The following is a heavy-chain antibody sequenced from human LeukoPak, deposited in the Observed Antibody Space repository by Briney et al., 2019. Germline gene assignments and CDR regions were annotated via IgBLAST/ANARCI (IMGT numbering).Heavy chain of an antibody. CDR2: IIPIFGTA. CDR1: GGTSSSYA. CDR3: ASPNVGNYYYYYMDV. J-gene: IGHJ6*03. D-gene: IGHD2-15*01. V-gene: IGHV1-69*06. Sequence: ASVKVSCKASGGTSSSYAISWVRQAPGQGLEWMGGIIPIFGTANYAQKFQGRVTITADKSTSTAYMELSSLRSEDTAVYYCASPNVGNYYYYYMDVWGKGTTVTVSS.